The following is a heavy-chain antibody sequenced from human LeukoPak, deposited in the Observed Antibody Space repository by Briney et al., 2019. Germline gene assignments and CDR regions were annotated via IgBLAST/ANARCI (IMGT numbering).Heavy chain of an antibody. CDR1: GFTVSSNY. J-gene: IGHJ4*02. CDR3: AREDDATVTEYFDY. D-gene: IGHD4-17*01. V-gene: IGHV3-30-3*01. CDR2: ISYDGSNK. Sequence: PGGSLRLSCAASGFTVSSNYMSWVRQAPGKGLEWVAVISYDGSNKYYADSVKGRFTISRDNSKNTLYLQMNSLRAEDTAVYYCAREDDATVTEYFDYWGQGTLVTVSS.